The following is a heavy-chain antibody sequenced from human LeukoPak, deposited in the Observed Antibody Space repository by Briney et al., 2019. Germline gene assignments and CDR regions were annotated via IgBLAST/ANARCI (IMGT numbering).Heavy chain of an antibody. Sequence: GGSLRLSCAASGFTFTDYYMTWIRQAPGKGREWVSYISGPGSTIYYADSVKGRFTISRDNAKNSLYLQMNSLRAEDTAVYYCAKEAVSGSFDYWGQGTLVTVSS. J-gene: IGHJ4*02. D-gene: IGHD6-19*01. CDR2: ISGPGSTI. CDR3: AKEAVSGSFDY. V-gene: IGHV3-11*01. CDR1: GFTFTDYY.